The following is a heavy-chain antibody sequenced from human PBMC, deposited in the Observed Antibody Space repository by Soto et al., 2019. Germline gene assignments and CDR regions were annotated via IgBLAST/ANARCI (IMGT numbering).Heavy chain of an antibody. J-gene: IGHJ5*02. CDR1: GFTFSRYW. V-gene: IGHV3-74*01. CDR2: INRDGTST. Sequence: HPGGSLRLSXAASGFTFSRYWMHWVRQAPGKGLVWVSRINRDGTSTNYADSVKGRFTISRDNAKNGLYLQMDSLGAEDTAVYFCARALYYDSDTDNWFDPWGQGTLVTVSS. CDR3: ARALYYDSDTDNWFDP. D-gene: IGHD3-16*01.